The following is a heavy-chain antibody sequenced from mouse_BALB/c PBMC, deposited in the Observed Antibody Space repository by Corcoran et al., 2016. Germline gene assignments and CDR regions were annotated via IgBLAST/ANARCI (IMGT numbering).Heavy chain of an antibody. CDR1: GYTFTSYT. CDR3: ARDYYGNSLYAMDY. CDR2: INPSSGYT. V-gene: IGHV1-4*02. D-gene: IGHD2-1*01. Sequence: QVQLQQSAAELARPGASVKMSCKASGYTFTSYTMHWVKQRPGQGLEWIGYINPSSGYTEYNQKFKDKTTLTADKSSSTAYMQLSSLTSEDSAVYYCARDYYGNSLYAMDYWGQGTSVTVSS. J-gene: IGHJ4*01.